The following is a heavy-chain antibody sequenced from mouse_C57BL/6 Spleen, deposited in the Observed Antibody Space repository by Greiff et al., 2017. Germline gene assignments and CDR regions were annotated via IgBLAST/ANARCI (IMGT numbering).Heavy chain of an antibody. Sequence: QVQLQQPGAELVKPGASVKVSCKASGYTFTSYWMHWVKQRPGQGLEWIGRIHPSDSDTNYNQKFKGKATLTVDKSSSTAYMQLSILSSEDSAVYYCAIYYDYFAGFAYWGQGTLVTVSA. CDR2: IHPSDSDT. CDR3: AIYYDYFAGFAY. CDR1: GYTFTSYW. V-gene: IGHV1-74*01. J-gene: IGHJ3*01. D-gene: IGHD2-4*01.